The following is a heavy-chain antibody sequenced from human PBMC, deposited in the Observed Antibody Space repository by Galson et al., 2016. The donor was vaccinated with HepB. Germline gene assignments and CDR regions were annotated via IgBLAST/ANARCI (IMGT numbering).Heavy chain of an antibody. CDR2: TYSGRSN. CDR3: TTYLVGHGGTGY. Sequence: SETLSLTCSVSGGSVNSDQYHWSWIRQPPGKGLQWLGHTYSGRSNTYNPPLKSRVTISIDTSKNQFSLTLSPVTAADTAVYYCTTYLVGHGGTGYWGKGTLVTVSS. CDR1: GGSVNSDQYH. J-gene: IGHJ4*02. V-gene: IGHV4-61*01. D-gene: IGHD3-16*01.